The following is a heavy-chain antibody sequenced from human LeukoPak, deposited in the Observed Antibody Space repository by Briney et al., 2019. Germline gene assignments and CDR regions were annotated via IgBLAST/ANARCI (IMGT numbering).Heavy chain of an antibody. V-gene: IGHV3-73*01. CDR1: GFTFSGSA. D-gene: IGHD2-21*02. CDR3: AKVVVVVTAIPNYFDY. CDR2: IRSKANSYAT. J-gene: IGHJ4*02. Sequence: GGSLRLSCAASGFTFSGSAMHWVRQASGKGLEWVGRIRSKANSYATAYAASVKGRFTISRDDSKNTLYLQMNSLRAEDTAVYYCAKVVVVVTAIPNYFDYWGQGTLVTVSS.